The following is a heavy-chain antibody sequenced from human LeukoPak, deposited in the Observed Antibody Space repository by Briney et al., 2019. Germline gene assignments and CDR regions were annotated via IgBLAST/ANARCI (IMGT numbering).Heavy chain of an antibody. CDR3: AKDIEVAITGHYFDL. CDR2: ISGSGFST. J-gene: IGHJ2*01. Sequence: GGPLRLSCAASGFTFSSYAMSWVRQAPGQGLEWLSAISGSGFSTHYADSAKGRFTISRDNSKTTLFLQMNSLRAEDTALYYCAKDIEVAITGHYFDLWGRGTLVAVSS. V-gene: IGHV3-23*01. D-gene: IGHD3-22*01. CDR1: GFTFSSYA.